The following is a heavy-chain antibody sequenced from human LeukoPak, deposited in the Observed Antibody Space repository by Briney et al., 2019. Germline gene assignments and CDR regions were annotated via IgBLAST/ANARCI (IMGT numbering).Heavy chain of an antibody. Sequence: GASVKVSCTASGYTFTSYAISWVRQALGQGLEWMGGIIPIFGTANYAQKFQGRVTITADESTSTAYMELSSLRSGDTAVYYCARDGRYYDFWSGSSSGDPYYFDYWGQGTLVTVSS. CDR2: IIPIFGTA. D-gene: IGHD3-3*01. CDR1: GYTFTSYA. V-gene: IGHV1-69*13. CDR3: ARDGRYYDFWSGSSSGDPYYFDY. J-gene: IGHJ4*02.